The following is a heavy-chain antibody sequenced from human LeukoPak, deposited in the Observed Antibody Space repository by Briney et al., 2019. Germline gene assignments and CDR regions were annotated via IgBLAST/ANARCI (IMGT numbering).Heavy chain of an antibody. CDR2: ISYDETKR. D-gene: IGHD2-2*01. J-gene: IGHJ4*02. Sequence: GGSLRLSCAASGFKFSAYGMHWVRQAPGKGLEWVAVISYDETKRYYADSVKGRFTISRDKSKNMVFLQMNSLRTEDTAVYYCVKEDIVVAPAVLGLFDYWGQGTLVTVSS. CDR3: VKEDIVVAPAVLGLFDY. V-gene: IGHV3-30*18. CDR1: GFKFSAYG.